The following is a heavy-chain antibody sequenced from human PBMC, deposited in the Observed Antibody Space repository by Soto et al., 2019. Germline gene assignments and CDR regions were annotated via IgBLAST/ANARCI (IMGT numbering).Heavy chain of an antibody. CDR1: GFTFRDYW. CDR2: IKQDGSDE. V-gene: IGHV3-7*03. Sequence: EVQLVESGGGLVRPGGSLRLSCAVSGFTFRDYWMSWVRQAPGKGLEWVANIKQDGSDEYYVDSMKGRISISRDNAGNSLHLQMNSLPAEDTAVYFCARVDTILYSSNDLWGQGTLVTVSS. CDR3: ARVDTILYSSNDL. D-gene: IGHD2-8*01. J-gene: IGHJ4*02.